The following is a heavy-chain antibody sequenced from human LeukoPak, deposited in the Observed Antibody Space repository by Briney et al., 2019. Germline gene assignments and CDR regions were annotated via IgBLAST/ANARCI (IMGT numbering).Heavy chain of an antibody. CDR2: ISSSSSYI. CDR1: GFTFSSYS. J-gene: IGHJ5*02. Sequence: GSLRLSCAASGFTFSSYSMNWVRQAPGKGLEWVSSISSSSSYIYYADSVKGRFTISRDNAKNSLYLQMNSLRAEDTAVYYCARDRLSRIAARPDWFDPWGQGTLVTVSS. D-gene: IGHD6-6*01. CDR3: ARDRLSRIAARPDWFDP. V-gene: IGHV3-21*01.